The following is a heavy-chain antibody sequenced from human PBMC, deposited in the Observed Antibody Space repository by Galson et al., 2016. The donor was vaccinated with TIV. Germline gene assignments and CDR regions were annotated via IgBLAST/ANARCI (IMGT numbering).Heavy chain of an antibody. CDR3: SRHFRYSDSSGYPYFYS. J-gene: IGHJ4*02. CDR2: IFPDDSDT. CDR1: GYRFSSYW. D-gene: IGHD3-22*01. V-gene: IGHV5-51*01. Sequence: QSGAEVKKPGESLKISCKGSGYRFSSYWIGWVRQRPGKGLEWLGIIFPDDSDTRYSPSLEGQVTFSADKSIRTAYLQWSSLKASDTALYYCSRHFRYSDSSGYPYFYSWGQGTIVPVSS.